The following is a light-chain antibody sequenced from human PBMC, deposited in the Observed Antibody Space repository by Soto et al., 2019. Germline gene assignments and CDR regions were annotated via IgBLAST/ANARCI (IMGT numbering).Light chain of an antibody. V-gene: IGLV2-14*01. CDR1: GRDIGAYDY. Sequence: QSALTQPASVSGSPGQSITISCTGSGRDIGAYDYVSWYQQHPGKAPKLLIYGVKNRPSGVSYRFSGSKSGNTASLTISGLQGEDEADYYCSAYTVSRTYVFGTGTKVTVL. J-gene: IGLJ1*01. CDR3: SAYTVSRTYV. CDR2: GVK.